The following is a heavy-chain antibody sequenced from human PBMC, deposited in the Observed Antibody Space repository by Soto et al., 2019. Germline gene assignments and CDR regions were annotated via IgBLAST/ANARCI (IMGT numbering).Heavy chain of an antibody. D-gene: IGHD5-18*01. J-gene: IGHJ6*02. V-gene: IGHV4-4*02. CDR2: INHTGST. Sequence: SETLFPTRAFSGLSLSSSNWWIWVRQPPGKGLEWIGEINHTGSTNYNPSLKSRVTISVDTSKNQFSLKLSSVTAADTAVYYCARASPVVTDVWGQGTTVTVSS. CDR1: GLSLSSSNW. CDR3: ARASPVVTDV.